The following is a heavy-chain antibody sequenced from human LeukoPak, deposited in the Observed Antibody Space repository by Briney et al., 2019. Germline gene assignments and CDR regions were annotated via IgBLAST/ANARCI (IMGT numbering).Heavy chain of an antibody. CDR3: ARRYPSVRGVNLRPQEVRKYYFDY. CDR2: INHSGSA. D-gene: IGHD3-10*01. CDR1: GDSISGFY. J-gene: IGHJ4*02. V-gene: IGHV4-34*01. Sequence: PSETLSLTCTVSGDSISGFYWSWIRQPPGKGLEWIGDINHSGSANYNPSLKSRVTMSVDTSKKHFSLKLTSVTAADTAVYYCARRYPSVRGVNLRPQEVRKYYFDYWGQGNLVTVSS.